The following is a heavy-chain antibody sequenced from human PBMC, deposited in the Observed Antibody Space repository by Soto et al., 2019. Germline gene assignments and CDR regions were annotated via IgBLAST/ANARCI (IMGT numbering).Heavy chain of an antibody. Sequence: QITLNESGPTQVKPRQTLTLTCTFSGFSLTTSGVGVGWIRQSPGKAPEWLALIYWDDDKRYSPSLKSRLTITKDTSKNQVVPTMADLDPADTATYSCAHRVLRTVFGLVTTTAIYVDFWGQGTPVAVSS. CDR2: IYWDDDK. D-gene: IGHD3-3*01. CDR3: AHRVLRTVFGLVTTTAIYVDF. CDR1: GFSLTTSGVG. V-gene: IGHV2-5*02. J-gene: IGHJ4*02.